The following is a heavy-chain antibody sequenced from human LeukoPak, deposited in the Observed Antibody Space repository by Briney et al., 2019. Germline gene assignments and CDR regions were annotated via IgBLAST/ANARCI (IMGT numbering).Heavy chain of an antibody. J-gene: IGHJ3*02. CDR1: GGSISSSSYY. V-gene: IGHV4-39*07. Sequence: SETLSLTCTVSGGSISSSSYYWGWIRQPPGKGLEWIGSIYYSGSTYYNPSLKSRVTISVDTSKNQFSLKLSSVTAADTAVYYCARVGLYSMLAGRGAFDIWGQGTMVTVSS. CDR2: IYYSGST. D-gene: IGHD6-19*01. CDR3: ARVGLYSMLAGRGAFDI.